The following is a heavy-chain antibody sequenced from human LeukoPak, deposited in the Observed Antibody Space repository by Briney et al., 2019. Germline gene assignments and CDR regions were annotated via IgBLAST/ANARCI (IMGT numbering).Heavy chain of an antibody. CDR2: INHSGST. Sequence: PSETLSLTCAVYGGSISHYYWSWIRQSPGKGLECIGEINHSGSTNYNPSLKSRVTISADTSKNQFSLKLSSVTAADTAVYYCAKRLRYFDWYSRAFDIWGQGTMVTVSS. CDR1: GGSISHYY. CDR3: AKRLRYFDWYSRAFDI. V-gene: IGHV4-34*01. D-gene: IGHD3-9*01. J-gene: IGHJ3*02.